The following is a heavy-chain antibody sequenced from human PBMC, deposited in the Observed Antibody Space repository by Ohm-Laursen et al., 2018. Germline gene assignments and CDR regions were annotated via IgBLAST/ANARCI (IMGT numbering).Heavy chain of an antibody. V-gene: IGHV3-13*01. CDR3: AREERGSDFQGIDY. CDR1: GFSFSDYD. D-gene: IGHD3/OR15-3a*01. J-gene: IGHJ4*02. Sequence: SLRLSCTASGFSFSDYDMHWVRLLTGKRLEWVSGIDAAGRTYYPASMEGRFTISRENDKNSLYLQMDGLRAGDTAVYYCAREERGSDFQGIDYWGQGTLVTVSS. CDR2: IDAAGRT.